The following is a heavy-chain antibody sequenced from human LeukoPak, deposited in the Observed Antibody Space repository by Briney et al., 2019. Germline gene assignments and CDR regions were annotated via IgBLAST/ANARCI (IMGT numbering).Heavy chain of an antibody. CDR2: ISAYNGNT. Sequence: GASVKVSCRASGYTFTSYGITWVRQAPGQGLEWMGWISAYNGNTNYAQKLQGRVTMITDTSTSTAYMELRSLRSDDTAVYYCARDSGSRGPAAILMSWLHYYYGMDVWGQGTTVTVSS. J-gene: IGHJ6*02. D-gene: IGHD2-2*02. CDR3: ARDSGSRGPAAILMSWLHYYYGMDV. V-gene: IGHV1-18*04. CDR1: GYTFTSYG.